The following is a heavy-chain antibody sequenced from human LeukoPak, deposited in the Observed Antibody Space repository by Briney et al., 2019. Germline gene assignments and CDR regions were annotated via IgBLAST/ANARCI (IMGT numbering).Heavy chain of an antibody. Sequence: TGGSLRLSCAASGFTFSSYAMHWVRQAPGKGLEWVAVISYDGSNKYYADSVKGRFTISRDNSKNTLYLQMNSLRAEDTAVYYCARTYSGYGLDYWGQGTLVTVSS. V-gene: IGHV3-30-3*01. CDR1: GFTFSSYA. D-gene: IGHD5-12*01. CDR2: ISYDGSNK. J-gene: IGHJ4*02. CDR3: ARTYSGYGLDY.